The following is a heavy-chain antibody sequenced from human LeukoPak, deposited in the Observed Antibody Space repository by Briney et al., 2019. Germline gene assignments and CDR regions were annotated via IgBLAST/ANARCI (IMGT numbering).Heavy chain of an antibody. J-gene: IGHJ6*03. CDR1: GFTFSSYG. Sequence: GGSLRLSCAASGFTFSSYGMHWVRQAPGKGLEWVAVISYDGSNKYYADSAKGRFTISRDNSKNTLFLQMNSLRAEDTALYYCAKYPGGFTGIVNYYHMDVWGKGTTVTVSS. CDR2: ISYDGSNK. D-gene: IGHD1-26*01. V-gene: IGHV3-30*18. CDR3: AKYPGGFTGIVNYYHMDV.